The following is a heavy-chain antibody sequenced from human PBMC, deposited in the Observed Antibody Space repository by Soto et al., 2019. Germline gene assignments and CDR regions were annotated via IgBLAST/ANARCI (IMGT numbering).Heavy chain of an antibody. V-gene: IGHV1-69*13. CDR2: IIPIFGTA. D-gene: IGHD6-13*01. Sequence: GASVKVSCKASGGTFSSYAISWVRQAPGQGLEWMGGIIPIFGTANYAQKFQGRVTITADESTSTAYMELSSLRSEDTAVCYCARASVSSSWSPTWFDPWGQGTLVTVSS. CDR1: GGTFSSYA. J-gene: IGHJ5*02. CDR3: ARASVSSSWSPTWFDP.